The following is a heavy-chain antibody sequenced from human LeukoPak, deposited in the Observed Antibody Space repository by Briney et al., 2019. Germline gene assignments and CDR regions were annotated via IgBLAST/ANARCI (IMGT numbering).Heavy chain of an antibody. CDR1: GFTFSSYA. D-gene: IGHD2-15*01. V-gene: IGHV3-23*01. CDR2: ISSNGDTT. CDR3: AKGRGILSPDY. J-gene: IGHJ4*02. Sequence: GGSLRLSCAASGFTFSSYALSWVRQAPGKGLEWVSAISSNGDTTYYADSVKGRFTISRDNSKNTLYLQMNFLRAEDTAVYYCAKGRGILSPDYWGQGTLVTVSS.